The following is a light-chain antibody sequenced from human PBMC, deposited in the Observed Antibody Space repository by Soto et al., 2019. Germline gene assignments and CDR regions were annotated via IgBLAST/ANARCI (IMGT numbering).Light chain of an antibody. CDR3: GTWDTSLRTV. Sequence: QSLLAHPPSLSAAPGQNVTISCSGSGSNIGNNYVSWYQQFPGTAPKLLILDNDKRPSGIPDRFSGSKSGTSATLAITGLQTGDEADYYCGTWDTSLRTVFAGGTKVTVL. CDR1: GSNIGNNY. CDR2: DND. V-gene: IGLV1-51*01. J-gene: IGLJ3*02.